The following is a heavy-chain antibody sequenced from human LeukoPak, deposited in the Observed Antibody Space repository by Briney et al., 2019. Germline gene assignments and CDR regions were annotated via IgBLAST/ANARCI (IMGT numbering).Heavy chain of an antibody. CDR1: GFTFSNAW. CDR3: TTDRYCSSTSCHNDY. J-gene: IGHJ4*02. D-gene: IGHD2-2*01. CDR2: IKSKTDGGTT. Sequence: PGGSLRLSCAASGFTFSNAWMSWVRQAPGKGLEWVGRIKSKTDGGTTDYAAPVKGRFTISRDDSKNTLHLQMNSLKTEDTAVYYCTTDRYCSSTSCHNDYWGQGTLVTVSS. V-gene: IGHV3-15*01.